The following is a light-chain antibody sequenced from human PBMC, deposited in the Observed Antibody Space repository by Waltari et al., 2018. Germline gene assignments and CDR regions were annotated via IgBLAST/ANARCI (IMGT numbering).Light chain of an antibody. CDR2: KAF. Sequence: DIKMTQSPSTLSASVGDRVTITCRASQTINNYLAWYQQKPGKAPKLLIYKAFSLESGVPSRFRGSGSGTEFTLTISSLQPDDFATYYYQVYNTYSWTFGQGTKVDIK. J-gene: IGKJ1*01. CDR1: QTINNY. CDR3: QVYNTYSWT. V-gene: IGKV1-5*03.